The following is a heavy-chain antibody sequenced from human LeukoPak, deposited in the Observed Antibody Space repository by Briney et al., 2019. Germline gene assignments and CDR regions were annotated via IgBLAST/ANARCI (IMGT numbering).Heavy chain of an antibody. CDR2: IYYSGST. V-gene: IGHV4-39*01. CDR1: GGSISSSSYY. CDR3: VRLVGGDIDY. Sequence: NPSETLSLTCTVSGGSISSSSYYWGWIRQPPGKGLEWIGSIYYSGSTYYNPSLKSRVTISVDTSKNQFSLKLSSVTAADTAVYYCVRLVGGDIDYWGQGTLVTVSS. D-gene: IGHD5-12*01. J-gene: IGHJ4*02.